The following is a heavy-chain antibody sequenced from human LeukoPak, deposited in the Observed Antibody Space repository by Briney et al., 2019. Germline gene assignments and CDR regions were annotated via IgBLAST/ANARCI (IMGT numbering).Heavy chain of an antibody. Sequence: GGSLRLSCAASGFTFSDYYMSWIRQAPGKGLEWVSYISSSGSTIYYADSVKGRFTISRDNSKNTLYLQMNSLRAEDTAVYYCAISYYYGSGSQYFDYWGQGTLVTVSS. CDR2: ISSSGSTI. J-gene: IGHJ4*02. D-gene: IGHD3-10*01. CDR3: AISYYYGSGSQYFDY. CDR1: GFTFSDYY. V-gene: IGHV3-11*04.